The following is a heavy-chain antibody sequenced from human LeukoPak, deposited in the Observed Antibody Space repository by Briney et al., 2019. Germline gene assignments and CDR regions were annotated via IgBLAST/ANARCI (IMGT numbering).Heavy chain of an antibody. V-gene: IGHV4-34*01. CDR3: ARGRYWWQQLVRIHFDY. D-gene: IGHD6-13*01. Sequence: PSETLSLTCAVYGGSFSGYYWSWIRRPPGKGLEWIGEINHSGSTNYNPSLKSRVTISVDTSKNQFSLKLSSVTAADTAVYYCARGRYWWQQLVRIHFDYWGQGTLVTVSS. CDR1: GGSFSGYY. J-gene: IGHJ4*02. CDR2: INHSGST.